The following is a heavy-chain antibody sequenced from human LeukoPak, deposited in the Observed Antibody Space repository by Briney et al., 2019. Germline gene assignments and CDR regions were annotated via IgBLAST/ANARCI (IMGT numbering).Heavy chain of an antibody. V-gene: IGHV3-9*01. D-gene: IGHD6-13*01. J-gene: IGHJ4*02. CDR3: AKVRYPSSSRPYDAFDY. Sequence: GRSLRLSCAASGFTFDDYAMHWVRQAPGKGLEWVSGISWNSGSIGYADSVKGRFTISRDNAKNSLYLQMNSLRAEDTALYYCAKVRYPSSSRPYDAFDYWGQGTLVTVSS. CDR2: ISWNSGSI. CDR1: GFTFDDYA.